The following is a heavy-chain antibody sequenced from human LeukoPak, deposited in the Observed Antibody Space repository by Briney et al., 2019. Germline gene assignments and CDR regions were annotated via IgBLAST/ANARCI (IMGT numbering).Heavy chain of an antibody. V-gene: IGHV3-21*01. CDR2: IISSSSYI. CDR3: ARGDYGDYVTHYYYYGMEV. J-gene: IGHJ6*04. CDR1: GFTFSSYS. D-gene: IGHD4-17*01. Sequence: GGSLRLSCAASGFTFSSYSMHWVRQAPGKGLVWVSSIISSSSYIYYADSVKGRFTNSRDNAKNSLYLQMNSLRAEDTAVYYCARGDYGDYVTHYYYYGMEVWGKGTTVTVSS.